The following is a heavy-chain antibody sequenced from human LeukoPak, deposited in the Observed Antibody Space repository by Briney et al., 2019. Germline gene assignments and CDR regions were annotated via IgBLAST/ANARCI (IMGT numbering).Heavy chain of an antibody. CDR3: ARDGSFGTLRYFGYYMDV. CDR2: IYSGGST. CDR1: GFTVSSNY. Sequence: GGSLRLSCAASGFTVSSNYMSWVRQAPGKGVEWVSIIYSGGSTYYADSVKGRFTISRDNSKNTLYLQMNSLRAEDTAVCYCARDGSFGTLRYFGYYMDVWGKGTTVTVSS. D-gene: IGHD3-9*01. J-gene: IGHJ6*03. V-gene: IGHV3-53*01.